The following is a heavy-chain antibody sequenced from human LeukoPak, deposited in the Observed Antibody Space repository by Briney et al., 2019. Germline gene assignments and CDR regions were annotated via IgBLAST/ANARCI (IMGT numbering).Heavy chain of an antibody. CDR2: IYYSGST. D-gene: IGHD6-19*01. J-gene: IGHJ4*02. CDR1: GGSTSSSSYY. V-gene: IGHV4-39*07. Sequence: PSETLSLTCTVSGGSTSSSSYYWGWIRQPPGKGLEWIGSIYYSGSTYYNPSLKSRVTISVDTSKNQFSLKLSSVTAADTAVYYCARDDPVAGTPYWGQGTLVTVSS. CDR3: ARDDPVAGTPY.